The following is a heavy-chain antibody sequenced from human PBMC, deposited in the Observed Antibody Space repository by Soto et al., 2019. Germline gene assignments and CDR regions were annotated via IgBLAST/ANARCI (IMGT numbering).Heavy chain of an antibody. CDR3: AKSSSSDWWQFDY. D-gene: IGHD6-13*01. Sequence: GVRRLSCAASGFTFSSYGMHWVRQAPGKGLEWVAVISYDGSNKYYADSVKGRFTISRDNSKNTLYLQMNSLRAEDTAVYYCAKSSSSDWWQFDYWGQGPLVTVSS. J-gene: IGHJ4*02. V-gene: IGHV3-30*18. CDR2: ISYDGSNK. CDR1: GFTFSSYG.